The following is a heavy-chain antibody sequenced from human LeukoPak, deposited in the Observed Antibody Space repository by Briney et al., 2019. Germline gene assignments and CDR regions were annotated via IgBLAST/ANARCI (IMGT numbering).Heavy chain of an antibody. CDR3: VRHPRGGPYFDY. D-gene: IGHD3-16*01. J-gene: IGHJ4*02. Sequence: SSETLSLTCSVSGGSVSSANYYWSWVWQPPGKGLEWIGYIYYSGSTTYNPSLKSRVTISVDTSKNQFSLKLTSVTAADTGVYYCVRHPRGGPYFDYWGQGTLVTVSS. CDR2: IYYSGST. CDR1: GGSVSSANYY. V-gene: IGHV4-61*01.